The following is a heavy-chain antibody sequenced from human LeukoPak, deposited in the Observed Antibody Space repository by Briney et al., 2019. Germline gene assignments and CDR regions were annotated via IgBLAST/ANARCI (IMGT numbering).Heavy chain of an antibody. CDR3: AREGGGITMMGGYYFDY. D-gene: IGHD3-22*01. Sequence: SVKVSCKASGGTFSSYTISWVRQAPGQGLEWMGRIIPILGIANYAQKFQGRVTITADKSTSTAYMELSSLRSEDTAVYYCAREGGGITMMGGYYFDYWGQGTLVTVSS. CDR2: IIPILGIA. CDR1: GGTFSSYT. J-gene: IGHJ4*02. V-gene: IGHV1-69*04.